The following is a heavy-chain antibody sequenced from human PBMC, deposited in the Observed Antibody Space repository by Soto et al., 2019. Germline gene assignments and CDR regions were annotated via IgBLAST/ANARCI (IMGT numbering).Heavy chain of an antibody. D-gene: IGHD6-13*01. CDR3: ASLPGYSSTWVTNSHFYMDV. V-gene: IGHV4-34*01. CDR2: INHSGST. CDR1: GGSFSGYY. Sequence: SETLSLTCAVYGGSFSGYYWSGIRQPPGKGLEWIGEINHSGSTNYNPSLKSRVTISLDTSKNQFSLRLSSVTAADTAVYYCASLPGYSSTWVTNSHFYMDVWVKGTSVT. J-gene: IGHJ6*03.